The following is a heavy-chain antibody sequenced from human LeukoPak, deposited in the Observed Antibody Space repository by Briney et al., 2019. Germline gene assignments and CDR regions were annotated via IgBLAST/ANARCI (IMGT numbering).Heavy chain of an antibody. J-gene: IGHJ4*02. V-gene: IGHV3-30*02. Sequence: GGSLRLSCAASGFTFDDSGMHWVRQAPGKGLEWVAFIRYDGINKFYGDSVQGRFTISRDNSKNTLYLQMNSLRGEDTAVYYCAKDYDDVWGTFENWGQGILVTVSS. CDR3: AKDYDDVWGTFEN. CDR2: IRYDGINK. CDR1: GFTFDDSG. D-gene: IGHD3-16*01.